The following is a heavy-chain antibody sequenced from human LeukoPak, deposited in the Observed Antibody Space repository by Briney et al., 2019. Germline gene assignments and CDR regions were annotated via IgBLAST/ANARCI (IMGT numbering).Heavy chain of an antibody. CDR2: INHSGST. CDR1: GGSLSSYY. J-gene: IGHJ4*02. V-gene: IGHV4-34*01. D-gene: IGHD2/OR15-2a*01. Sequence: ASETLSLTCTVSGGSLSSYYWSWIRQPPGKGREWNGEINHSGSTNYNPSRKSRVTISVDTSKNQSSLKLSSVTAADTAVYYCARGRTFRYGHGGNFDYWGQGTLVTVSS. CDR3: ARGRTFRYGHGGNFDY.